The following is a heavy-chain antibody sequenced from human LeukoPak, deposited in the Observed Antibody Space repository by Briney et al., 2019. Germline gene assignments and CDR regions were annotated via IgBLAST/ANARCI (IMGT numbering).Heavy chain of an antibody. CDR2: TSYSGTT. J-gene: IGHJ6*02. Sequence: SQCLSLICTVAAASISTYYCSWIRQPPGKGREWHGYTSYSGTTNYNTPLESRASISIDTSKNRFSLRLSSVTAAGTAVYYCARHGASVMLFGVVVEPTAGDQYYYPVDVWGQGTTVTVSS. V-gene: IGHV4-59*08. D-gene: IGHD3/OR15-3a*01. CDR1: AASISTYY. CDR3: ARHGASVMLFGVVVEPTAGDQYYYPVDV.